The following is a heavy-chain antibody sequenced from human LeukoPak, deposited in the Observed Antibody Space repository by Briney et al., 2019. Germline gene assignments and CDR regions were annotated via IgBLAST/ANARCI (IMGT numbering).Heavy chain of an antibody. CDR2: INHSGST. CDR1: GGSFSGYY. V-gene: IGHV4-34*01. J-gene: IGHJ4*02. Sequence: SETLSLTCAVYGGSFSGYYWSWIRQPPGKGXXXIGEINHSGSTNYNPSLKSRVTISVDTSKNQFSLKLSSVTAADTAVYYCARGEVWQLVYFDYWGQGTLVTVSS. D-gene: IGHD6-6*01. CDR3: ARGEVWQLVYFDY.